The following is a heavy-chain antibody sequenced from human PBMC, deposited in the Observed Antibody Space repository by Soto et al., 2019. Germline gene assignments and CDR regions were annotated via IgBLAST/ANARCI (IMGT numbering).Heavy chain of an antibody. J-gene: IGHJ6*02. Sequence: QVQLVQSGDEVKKPGASVKVSCKASGYIFVNYGIAWVRQAPGQGLEWMGWISPYTGNTHSASKVQGRLTMTTDTSTSTAYMDLGSPTSADTAVYYCAMVANYVTPTPPDVWGQGTTVTVSS. V-gene: IGHV1-18*01. CDR2: ISPYTGNT. D-gene: IGHD5-12*01. CDR1: GYIFVNYG. CDR3: AMVANYVTPTPPDV.